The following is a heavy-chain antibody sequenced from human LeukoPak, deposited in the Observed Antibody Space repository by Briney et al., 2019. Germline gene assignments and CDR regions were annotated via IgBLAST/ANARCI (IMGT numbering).Heavy chain of an antibody. D-gene: IGHD5-18*01. CDR3: ARGGYYADYVGY. CDR1: GFTVSSNY. CDR2: IYSGDST. J-gene: IGHJ4*02. V-gene: IGHV3-66*01. Sequence: PGGALRLSCAASGFTVSSNYMSWVRQAPGKGLEWVSVIYSGDSTYYADSVKGRFTISRDNSKNTLYLQMNSLRAEDTAVYYCARGGYYADYVGYWGQGTLVTVSS.